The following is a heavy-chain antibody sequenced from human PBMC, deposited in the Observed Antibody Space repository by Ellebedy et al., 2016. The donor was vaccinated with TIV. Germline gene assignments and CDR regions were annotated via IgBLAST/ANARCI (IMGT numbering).Heavy chain of an antibody. CDR1: GFPFSNYA. Sequence: PGGSLRLSCAAPGFPFSNYAMAWVPQAPGKGLEWVSAISQSGGATYYADSVKGRFTISRDNSQDTVHLQRHSLRPEDTAVYYCTKRGVAWAAFDIWGPGTLVTVSS. D-gene: IGHD7-27*01. CDR2: ISQSGGAT. V-gene: IGHV3-23*01. J-gene: IGHJ3*02. CDR3: TKRGVAWAAFDI.